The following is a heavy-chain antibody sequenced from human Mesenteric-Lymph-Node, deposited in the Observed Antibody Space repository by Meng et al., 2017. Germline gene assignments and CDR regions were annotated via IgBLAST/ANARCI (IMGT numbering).Heavy chain of an antibody. V-gene: IGHV1-3*01. CDR1: GYTFTSYA. Sequence: ASVKVSCKASGYTFTSYAMHWVRQAPGQRLEWMGWINAGNGNTKYSQKFQGRVTITRDTSASTAYMELSSLRSEDTAVYYCAVTPRRGYSYGTFDYWGQGTLVTVSS. D-gene: IGHD5-18*01. CDR2: INAGNGNT. CDR3: AVTPRRGYSYGTFDY. J-gene: IGHJ4*02.